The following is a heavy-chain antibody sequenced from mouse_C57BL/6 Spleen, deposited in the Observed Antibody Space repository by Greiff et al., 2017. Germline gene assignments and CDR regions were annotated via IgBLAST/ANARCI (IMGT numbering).Heavy chain of an antibody. V-gene: IGHV1-26*01. CDR3: ARPFAY. Sequence: EVQLQQSGPELVKPGASVKISCKASGYTFTDYYMNWVKQSHGKSLEWIGDIIPNNGGTSYNQKFKGKATLTVDKSSSTAYMELRSLTSDDSAVYYCARPFAYWGQGTLVTVSA. CDR2: IIPNNGGT. J-gene: IGHJ3*01. CDR1: GYTFTDYY.